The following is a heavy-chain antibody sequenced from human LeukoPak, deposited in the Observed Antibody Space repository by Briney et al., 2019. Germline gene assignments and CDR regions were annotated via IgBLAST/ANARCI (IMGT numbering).Heavy chain of an antibody. CDR2: ISGSGSNT. D-gene: IGHD1-26*01. Sequence: AGSLSLSCEASGFTISSYSMSWVRQAPGKGLEWVSGISGSGSNTYYADSVKGRFTISRDSSKNTLYLQMNSLRAEDTALYYCAKDAAGARIPFDLWGQGTLVTVSS. J-gene: IGHJ5*02. V-gene: IGHV3-23*01. CDR3: AKDAAGARIPFDL. CDR1: GFTISSYS.